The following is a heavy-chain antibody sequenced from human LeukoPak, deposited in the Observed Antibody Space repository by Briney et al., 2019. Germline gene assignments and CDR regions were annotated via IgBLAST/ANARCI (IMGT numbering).Heavy chain of an antibody. D-gene: IGHD3-3*01. CDR1: GFTFSSYA. J-gene: IGHJ4*02. CDR2: ISYDGSNK. Sequence: GGSLRLSCAASGFTFSSYAMHWVRQAPGKGLEWVAVISYDGSNKYYADSVKGRFTISRDNSKNTLYLQMNSLRAEDTAVYYCARDSNYDLYYFDYWGQGTLVTVSS. CDR3: ARDSNYDLYYFDY. V-gene: IGHV3-30-3*01.